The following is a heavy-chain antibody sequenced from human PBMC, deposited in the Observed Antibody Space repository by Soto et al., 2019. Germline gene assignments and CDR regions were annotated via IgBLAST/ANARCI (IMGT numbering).Heavy chain of an antibody. Sequence: PGGSLRLSCAVSEFSVSSDSMSWVRQAPGKGLEWVSVMNGDGSTVYADSLKGRFTISRDNSKNTLFLQMNSLRAEDTAVYYCARDCCTGRRYAHWGRGTLVTVSS. CDR3: ARDCCTGRRYAH. V-gene: IGHV3-53*01. D-gene: IGHD5-12*01. CDR1: EFSVSSDS. J-gene: IGHJ4*02. CDR2: MNGDGST.